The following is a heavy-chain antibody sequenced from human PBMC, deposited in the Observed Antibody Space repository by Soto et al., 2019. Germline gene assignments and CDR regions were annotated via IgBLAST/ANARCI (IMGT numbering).Heavy chain of an antibody. CDR1: GLTFGSRA. J-gene: IGHJ4*02. CDR3: ARGSTDSYPGSRIFDF. V-gene: IGHV3-23*01. D-gene: IGHD3-10*01. CDR2: ITDTGGDA. Sequence: QLGGSLRLSCVASGLTFGSRAMSWVRQAPGEGLQWVSTITDTGGDAKYADSVGGRFVISRDNSKKTLYLQMTSLTAEDSAMYYCARGSTDSYPGSRIFDFWGRGTLVTVSS.